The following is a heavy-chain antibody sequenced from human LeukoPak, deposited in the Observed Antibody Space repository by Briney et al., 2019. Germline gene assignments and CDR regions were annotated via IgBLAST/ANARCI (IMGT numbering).Heavy chain of an antibody. CDR1: GVSISIYY. Sequence: MSSETLSLTCTVSGVSISIYYWRGMRPPPGKGLVGMGYIYYRGRTNYNPSLKSRVTISGDTSKNQFSLKLSSVTAADTAVYYCARDRVGQQLVGRKYYYYYMDVWGRGTTVTISS. CDR3: ARDRVGQQLVGRKYYYYYMDV. CDR2: IYYRGRT. D-gene: IGHD6-13*01. V-gene: IGHV4-59*12. J-gene: IGHJ6*03.